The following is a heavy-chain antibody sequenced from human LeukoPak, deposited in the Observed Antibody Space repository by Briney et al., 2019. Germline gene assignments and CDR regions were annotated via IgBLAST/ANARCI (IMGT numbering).Heavy chain of an antibody. V-gene: IGHV3-21*01. CDR3: ARDPLQPVRFLEWPKPYYFDY. D-gene: IGHD3-3*01. J-gene: IGHJ4*02. Sequence: TGGSLRLSCAASGFTFSSYSMNWVRQAPGKGLEWVSSISSSSSYIYYADSVKGRFTISRDNAKNSRYLQMNSLRAEDTAVYYCARDPLQPVRFLEWPKPYYFDYWGQGTLVTVSS. CDR1: GFTFSSYS. CDR2: ISSSSSYI.